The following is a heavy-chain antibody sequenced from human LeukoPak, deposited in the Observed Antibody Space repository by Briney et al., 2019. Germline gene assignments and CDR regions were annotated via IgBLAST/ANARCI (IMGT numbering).Heavy chain of an antibody. J-gene: IGHJ4*02. Sequence: ASVKVSCKASGYTFTSYAMNWVRQAPGQGLEWMGWLNPHSGATKYEQKFQGRVSMTRDTSSSTAYMELSRLRSDDSAVYFCARSLRNGYYLYFDVWGQGTLVTVSS. CDR2: LNPHSGAT. CDR1: GYTFTSYA. D-gene: IGHD3-22*01. CDR3: ARSLRNGYYLYFDV. V-gene: IGHV1-2*02.